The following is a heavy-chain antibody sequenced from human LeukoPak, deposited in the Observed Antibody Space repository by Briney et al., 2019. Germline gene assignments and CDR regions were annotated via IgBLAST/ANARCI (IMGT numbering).Heavy chain of an antibody. J-gene: IGHJ3*02. CDR2: ISAFNGDT. CDR3: ARAFRSFPPFDI. V-gene: IGHV1-18*01. CDR1: GYTFTNYS. Sequence: ASVKVSCKASGYTFTNYSISWVRQAPGQGLEWMGWISAFNGDTNYAQKLQGRVTMTTDTSASTAYMELRSLKSDDTAVYYCARAFRSFPPFDIWGQGTMVTVSS. D-gene: IGHD3-10*01.